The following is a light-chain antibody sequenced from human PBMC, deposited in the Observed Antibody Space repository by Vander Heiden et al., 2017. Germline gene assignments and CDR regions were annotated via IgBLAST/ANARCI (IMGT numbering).Light chain of an antibody. CDR2: EVS. Sequence: QFALTHPASVSGSPGQSITISCTGTTSDVGDYNYVSWYQQHPGKAPKLMIYEVSDRPSGVSNRFSGSKSGNTASLTISGLQAEDEADYYCSSYTSSSTHYVFGTGTKVTVL. V-gene: IGLV2-14*01. CDR1: TSDVGDYNY. CDR3: SSYTSSSTHYV. J-gene: IGLJ1*01.